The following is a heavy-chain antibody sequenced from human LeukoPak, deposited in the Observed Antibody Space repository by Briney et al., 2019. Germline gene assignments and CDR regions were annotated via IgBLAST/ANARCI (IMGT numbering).Heavy chain of an antibody. Sequence: SETLSLTCIVSGDSISTGRYSWTWIRQPAGKGLEWIGRIYITGKTTYNPSLKSRVTLSVDTSKNQFSLHLTSVTAADTAVYYCARVRSYCGGDCYSGGYYFDYWGQGTLVTVSS. CDR2: IYITGKT. V-gene: IGHV4-61*02. J-gene: IGHJ4*02. D-gene: IGHD2-21*02. CDR3: ARVRSYCGGDCYSGGYYFDY. CDR1: GDSISTGRYS.